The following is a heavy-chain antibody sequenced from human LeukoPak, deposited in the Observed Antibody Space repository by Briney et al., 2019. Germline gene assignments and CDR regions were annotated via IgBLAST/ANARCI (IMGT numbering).Heavy chain of an antibody. J-gene: IGHJ4*02. CDR3: AKDYCTNGVCYVFDY. D-gene: IGHD2-8*01. V-gene: IGHV3-43D*04. CDR1: GFTFDDYA. CDR2: ISWDGGST. Sequence: GGSLRLSCAASGFTFDDYAMHWVRQAPGKRLEWVSLISWDGGSTYYADSVKGRFTISRDNSKNSLYLQMNSLRAEDTALYYCAKDYCTNGVCYVFDYWGQGTLVTVSS.